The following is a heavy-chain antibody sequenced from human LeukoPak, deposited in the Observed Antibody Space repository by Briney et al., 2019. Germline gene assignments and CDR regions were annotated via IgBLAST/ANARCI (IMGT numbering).Heavy chain of an antibody. CDR3: ATLSVVPAAIPVVAYYYMDV. D-gene: IGHD2-2*02. CDR2: VDPEDGEA. Sequence: ASVKISRKISGYTFTDYYMHWVQQAPGKGLEWMGHVDPEDGEAIYAEKFQGRVTITADTSTDTAYMELSSLRSEDTAVYYCATLSVVPAAIPVVAYYYMDVWGKGTTVTVSS. V-gene: IGHV1-69-2*01. CDR1: GYTFTDYY. J-gene: IGHJ6*03.